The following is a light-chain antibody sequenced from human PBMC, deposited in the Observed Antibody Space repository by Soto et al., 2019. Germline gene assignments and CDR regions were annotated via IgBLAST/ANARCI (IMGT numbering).Light chain of an antibody. Sequence: EIVMTQSPATLSVSPGERATLSCRASQSGSSNIAWYQQKPGQAPRLLIYGASTRATSIPARFSGSGSGTEFTLTISSLQSEDFAVYYCQHYISWPLTLGGGTKVEIK. CDR3: QHYISWPLT. V-gene: IGKV3-15*01. CDR1: QSGSSN. CDR2: GAS. J-gene: IGKJ4*01.